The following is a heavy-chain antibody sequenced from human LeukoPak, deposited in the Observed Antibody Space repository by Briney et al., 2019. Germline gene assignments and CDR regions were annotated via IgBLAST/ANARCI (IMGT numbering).Heavy chain of an antibody. CDR3: TTDGGYYDSSGYYPYYFDY. CDR2: IKSKTDGGTT. J-gene: IGHJ4*02. D-gene: IGHD3-22*01. CDR1: GFTISNAW. Sequence: GGSLRLSCAASGFTISNAWMSWVRQAPGKGLEWVGRIKSKTDGGTTDYAAPVKGRFTISRDDSKNTLYLQMNSLKTEDTAVYYCTTDGGYYDSSGYYPYYFDYWGQGTLVTVSS. V-gene: IGHV3-15*01.